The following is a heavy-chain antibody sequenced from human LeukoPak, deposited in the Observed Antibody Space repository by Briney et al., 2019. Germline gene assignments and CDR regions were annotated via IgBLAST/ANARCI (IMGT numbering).Heavy chain of an antibody. J-gene: IGHJ4*02. CDR2: IYYSGST. CDR3: ASAGYYYDSSGYYSAFHY. V-gene: IGHV4-59*01. D-gene: IGHD3-22*01. CDR1: SGSISSYY. Sequence: SETLSLTCTVSSGSISSYYWSWIRQPPGKGLEWIGYIYYSGSTSYNPSLKSRVTISVDTSKNQLSLKLSSVTAADTAVYYCASAGYYYDSSGYYSAFHYWGQGTLVTVSS.